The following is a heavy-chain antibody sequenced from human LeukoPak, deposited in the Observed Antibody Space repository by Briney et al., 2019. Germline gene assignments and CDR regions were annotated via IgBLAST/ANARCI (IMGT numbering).Heavy chain of an antibody. CDR2: ISGSGGST. J-gene: IGHJ4*02. CDR3: ARGPYTSSNYFDY. V-gene: IGHV3-23*01. D-gene: IGHD6-6*01. Sequence: GGSLRLSCAASGFIFSSYAMSWVRQAPGKGLEWVSTISGSGGSTYYADSVKGRFTISRDNAKNSLYLQMNSLRAEDTAVYYCARGPYTSSNYFDYWGQGTLVTVSS. CDR1: GFIFSSYA.